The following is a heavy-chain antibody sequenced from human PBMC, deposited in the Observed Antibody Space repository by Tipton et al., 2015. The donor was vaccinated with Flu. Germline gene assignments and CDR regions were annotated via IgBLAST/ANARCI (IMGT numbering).Heavy chain of an antibody. CDR1: GGSISSYY. J-gene: IGHJ6*02. D-gene: IGHD3-10*01. CDR2: IYYSGST. Sequence: TLSLTCTVSGGSISSYYWSWIRQPPGKGLEWIGYIYYSGSTYYNPSLKSRVTISVDTSKNQFSLKLSSVTAADTAVYYCARETVAVRGVTHYYYYGMDVWGQWTTVTVSS. V-gene: IGHV4-59*12. CDR3: ARETVAVRGVTHYYYYGMDV.